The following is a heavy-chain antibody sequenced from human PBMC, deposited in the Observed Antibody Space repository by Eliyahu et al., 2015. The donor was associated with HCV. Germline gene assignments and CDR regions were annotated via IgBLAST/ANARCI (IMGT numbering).Heavy chain of an antibody. Sequence: QLQLQESGPGLVKPSQTLSLTCTXSGGSITSGGYYWSWIRQRPGKGLEWIGYIYYSGITYYNPSLKSRVAISIYTSKNQFSLKLNSVTAADTAVYYCAREYNWKDSWFDTWGQGTLVTVSS. V-gene: IGHV4-31*03. CDR2: IYYSGIT. CDR3: AREYNWKDSWFDT. D-gene: IGHD1-1*01. J-gene: IGHJ5*02. CDR1: GGSITSGGYY.